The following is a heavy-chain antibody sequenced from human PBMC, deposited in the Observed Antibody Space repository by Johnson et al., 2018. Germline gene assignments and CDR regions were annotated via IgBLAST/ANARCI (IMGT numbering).Heavy chain of an antibody. V-gene: IGHV3-23*04. CDR3: ARRVAGVPDPFDI. CDR1: GFTFSSYA. D-gene: IGHD3-10*01. CDR2: ISGSGGST. J-gene: IGHJ3*02. Sequence: VQLVESGGGVVQPGRSXRLSCAASGFTFSSYAMSWVRQAPGKGLEWVSAISGSGGSTYYAESVKGRFTISRDNSKKTFYLEMNSLRPEDTSVYCCARRVAGVPDPFDIWGQGAMVTVSS.